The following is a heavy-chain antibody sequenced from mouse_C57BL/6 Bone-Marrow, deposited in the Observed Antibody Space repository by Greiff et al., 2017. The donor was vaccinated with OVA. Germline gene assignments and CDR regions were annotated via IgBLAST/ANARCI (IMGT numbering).Heavy chain of an antibody. V-gene: IGHV5-15*01. J-gene: IGHJ3*01. CDR2: ISNLAYSI. D-gene: IGHD2-3*01. CDR1: GFTFSDYG. CDR3: ARHSYDGYYEWFAY. Sequence: EVQVVESGGGLVQPGGSLKLSCAASGFTFSDYGMAWVRQAPRKGPEWVAFISNLAYSIYYADTVTGRFTISRENAKNTLYLEMSSLRSEDTAMYYCARHSYDGYYEWFAYWGQGTLVTVSA.